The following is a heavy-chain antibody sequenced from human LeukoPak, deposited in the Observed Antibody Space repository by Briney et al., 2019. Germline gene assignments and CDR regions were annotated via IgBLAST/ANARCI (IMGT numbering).Heavy chain of an antibody. J-gene: IGHJ3*02. CDR3: ARDSSGSRAFDI. D-gene: IGHD3-22*01. V-gene: IGHV1-2*02. CDR1: GYTFTGYY. Sequence: ASVKVSCKASGYTFTGYYMHWVRQAPGQGLEWMGWINPNSGGTNYAQKFQGRVTTTRDTSISTAYMELSRLRSDDTAVYYCARDSSGSRAFDIWGQGTMVTVSS. CDR2: INPNSGGT.